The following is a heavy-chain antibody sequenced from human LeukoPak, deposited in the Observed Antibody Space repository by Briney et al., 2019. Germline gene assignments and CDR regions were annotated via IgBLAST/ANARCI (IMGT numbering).Heavy chain of an antibody. CDR1: GYTFTSYY. V-gene: IGHV1-46*01. CDR3: ARELLDCGGDCYGPDY. D-gene: IGHD2-21*02. Sequence: ASVKVSCKASGYTFTSYYMHWVRQAPGQGLEWMGIINPSWGSTSYAQKFQGRVTMTRDTSTSTVYMELSSLRSEDTAVYYCARELLDCGGDCYGPDYWGQGTLVTVSS. CDR2: INPSWGST. J-gene: IGHJ4*02.